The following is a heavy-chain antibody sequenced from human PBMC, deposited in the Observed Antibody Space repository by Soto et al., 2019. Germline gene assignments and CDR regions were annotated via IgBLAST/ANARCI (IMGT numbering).Heavy chain of an antibody. V-gene: IGHV1-69*08. J-gene: IGHJ4*02. CDR2: IIPILGIA. CDR1: GGTFSSYT. CDR3: ARDFGTVTTGWYFDY. D-gene: IGHD4-17*01. Sequence: QVQLVQSGAEVKKPGSSVKVSCKASGGTFSSYTISWVRQAPGQGLEWMGRIIPILGIANYAQKFQGRVTITADKSTSTAYMELSSVRSEDTAVYYCARDFGTVTTGWYFDYWGQGTLVTVSS.